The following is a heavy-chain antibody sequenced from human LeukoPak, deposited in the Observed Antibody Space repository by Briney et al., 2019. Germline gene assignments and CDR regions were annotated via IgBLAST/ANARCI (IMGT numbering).Heavy chain of an antibody. CDR3: ARRPTTDSGYDWVLDS. Sequence: SETLSFTCTVSGGSIGSISFYWGWIRQPPGKGLEWIGSVYLSGSTYYNPSLKSRVTVSVDTSKNQFSLELSSVTAADTAVYFCARRPTTDSGYDWVLDSWGQGTLVTVSS. CDR1: GGSIGSISFY. J-gene: IGHJ4*02. CDR2: VYLSGST. V-gene: IGHV4-39*01. D-gene: IGHD5-12*01.